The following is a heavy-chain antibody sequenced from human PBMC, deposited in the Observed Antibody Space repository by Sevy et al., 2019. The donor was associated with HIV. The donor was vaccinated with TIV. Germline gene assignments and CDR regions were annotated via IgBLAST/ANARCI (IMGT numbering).Heavy chain of an antibody. Sequence: ASVKVSCKASGGTFSSYGISWVRQAPGQGLEWMGGITPILGTVNYAQKFQGRVTITADESTKTAYMELSSLRSEDTAVYYCGRGGGNCWYYFDYWGQETLVTVSS. V-gene: IGHV1-69*13. D-gene: IGHD2-21*01. CDR3: GRGGGNCWYYFDY. CDR1: GGTFSSYG. CDR2: ITPILGTV. J-gene: IGHJ4*02.